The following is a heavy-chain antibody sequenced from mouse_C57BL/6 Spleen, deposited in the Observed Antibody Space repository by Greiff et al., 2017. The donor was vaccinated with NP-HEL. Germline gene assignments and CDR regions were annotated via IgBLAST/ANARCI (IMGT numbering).Heavy chain of an antibody. V-gene: IGHV1-74*01. CDR3: AIRYYGSSYVFAY. J-gene: IGHJ3*01. Sequence: QVQLQQPGAELVKPGASVKLSCKASGYTFTSYWMHWVKQRPGQGLEWIGRIHPSGSDTNYNQKFKGKATLTVDKSSSTAYMQLSSLTSEDSAVYYCAIRYYGSSYVFAYWGQGTLVTVSA. D-gene: IGHD1-1*01. CDR2: IHPSGSDT. CDR1: GYTFTSYW.